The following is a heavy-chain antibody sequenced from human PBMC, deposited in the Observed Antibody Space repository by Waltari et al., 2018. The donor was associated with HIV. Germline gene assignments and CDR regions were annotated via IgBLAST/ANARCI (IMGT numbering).Heavy chain of an antibody. V-gene: IGHV3-49*03. CDR3: SRGPDIVLAQGWFDT. D-gene: IGHD2-8*02. CDR1: GFSFGDYA. J-gene: IGHJ5*02. CDR2: IRSKAYGGTK. Sequence: VESGGAWVEPGRSLRLSCTASGFSFGDYAVTLFRQAPGKGLEWVGFIRSKAYGGTKEYGASVKGRFTISRDDSRGIAYLQMTNLKNEDTAVYYCSRGPDIVLAQGWFDTWGQGTLLIVS.